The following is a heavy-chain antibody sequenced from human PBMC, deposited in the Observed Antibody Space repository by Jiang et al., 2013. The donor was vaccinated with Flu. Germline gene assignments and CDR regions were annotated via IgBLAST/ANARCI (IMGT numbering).Heavy chain of an antibody. CDR3: AKDLAYYDFWSGHETSPYYMDV. CDR2: IGTAGDT. Sequence: VQLVESGGGLVKPGGSLRLSCAASGFTFSSYDMHWVRQATGKGLEWVSAIGTAGDTYYPGSVKGRFTVSRENAKNSLYLQMNSLRAGDTAVYYCAKDLAYYDFWSGHETSPYYMDVWGKGTTVTVSS. CDR1: GFTFSSYD. D-gene: IGHD3-3*01. J-gene: IGHJ6*03. V-gene: IGHV3-13*01.